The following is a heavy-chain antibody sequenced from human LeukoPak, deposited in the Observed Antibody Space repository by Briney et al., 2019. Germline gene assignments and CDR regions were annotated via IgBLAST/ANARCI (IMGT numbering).Heavy chain of an antibody. CDR3: AKVKQLLLYYYYGMDV. V-gene: IGHV3-30*18. CDR1: GFTFSSYG. Sequence: GGSLRLSCAASGFTFSSYGMHWVRQAPGKGLEWVAVISYDGSNKYYADSVKGRFTISRDNSKNTLYLQMNSLRAEDTAVYYCAKVKQLLLYYYYGMDVWGQGITVTVSS. D-gene: IGHD2-2*01. CDR2: ISYDGSNK. J-gene: IGHJ6*02.